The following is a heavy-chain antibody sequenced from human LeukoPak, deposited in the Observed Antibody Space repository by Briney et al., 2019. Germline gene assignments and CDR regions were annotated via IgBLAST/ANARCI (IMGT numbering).Heavy chain of an antibody. CDR2: IFYSGSI. CDR1: GGSISTYNW. CDR3: AKTHSHFPPYFDY. V-gene: IGHV4-4*02. J-gene: IGHJ4*02. Sequence: PSETLSLTCAVSGGSISTYNWWSWVRQPPGKGLEWIGEIFYSGSINYNPSLKSLVTLSLDKSKNQFSLQLSSVTAADTAMYYCAKTHSHFPPYFDYWGQGTLVIVSS. D-gene: IGHD4-11*01.